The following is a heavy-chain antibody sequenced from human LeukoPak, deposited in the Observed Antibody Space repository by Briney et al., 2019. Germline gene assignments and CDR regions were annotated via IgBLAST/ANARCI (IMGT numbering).Heavy chain of an antibody. V-gene: IGHV1-24*01. D-gene: IGHD1-26*01. CDR3: AIHFVYSGSYHFDC. Sequence: ASVKVSCKVSGYTLTELSMHWVRQAPGKGLEWMGGFDPEDGETIYAQKFQGRVTMTEETSTDTAYMELSSLRSEDTAVYYCAIHFVYSGSYHFDCWGQGTLVTVSS. J-gene: IGHJ4*02. CDR2: FDPEDGET. CDR1: GYTLTELS.